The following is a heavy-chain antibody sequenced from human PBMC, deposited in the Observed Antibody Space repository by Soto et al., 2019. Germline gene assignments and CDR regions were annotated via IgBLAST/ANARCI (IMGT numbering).Heavy chain of an antibody. CDR2: INAGNGKT. V-gene: IGHV1-3*01. Sequence: QVQLVQSGAEVKQPGASVKVSCRASGYTFTNYAIHWVRQGPGQRREWMGWINAGNGKTKYSQKFQGRVTITRDTSASTAYMELSSLRSEDTAVYYCARDGAVAGNTNFDYWGQGTLVSVSS. J-gene: IGHJ4*02. D-gene: IGHD6-19*01. CDR1: GYTFTNYA. CDR3: ARDGAVAGNTNFDY.